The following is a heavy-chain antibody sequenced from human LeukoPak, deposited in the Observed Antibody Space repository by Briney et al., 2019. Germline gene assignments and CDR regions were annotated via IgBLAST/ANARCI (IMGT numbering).Heavy chain of an antibody. Sequence: SETLSLTCTVSGGSISSSSYYWGWIRQPPGKGLEWLGYINYSGSTNYNPSLRSRVTISLDTSNNQFSLRLTSVTAEDTAVYYCARGIPNWFDPWGQGTLVTVSS. CDR1: GGSISSSSYY. CDR2: INYSGST. CDR3: ARGIPNWFDP. J-gene: IGHJ5*02. V-gene: IGHV4-61*05. D-gene: IGHD5-18*01.